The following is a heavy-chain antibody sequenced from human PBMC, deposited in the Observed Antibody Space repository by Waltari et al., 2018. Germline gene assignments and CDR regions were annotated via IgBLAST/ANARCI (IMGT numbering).Heavy chain of an antibody. V-gene: IGHV4-61*09. J-gene: IGHJ5*02. CDR1: GGSISSGSYY. CDR3: ARDSGWFDP. Sequence: QVQLQESGPGLVKPSQTLSLTCTLSGGSISSGSYYWSWIRQHAGKGLEWIGYIYTSGSTNYNPSLKSRVTISVDTSKNQFSLKLSSVTAADTAVYYCARDSGWFDPWGQGTLVTVSS. CDR2: IYTSGST.